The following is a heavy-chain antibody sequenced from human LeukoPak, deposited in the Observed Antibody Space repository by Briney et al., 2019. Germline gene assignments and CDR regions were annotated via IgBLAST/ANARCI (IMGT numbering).Heavy chain of an antibody. J-gene: IGHJ4*02. D-gene: IGHD1-26*01. CDR2: ISYDGNHK. V-gene: IGHV3-30*01. Sequence: GRSLRLSCAASGFTFSHYAMHWVRQAPGKGLERVAVISYDGNHKYYADSVKGRFTISRDNSKNTLYVQMNSLRAEDTAVYYCARARNGTLKYWGQGTLVTVCS. CDR1: GFTFSHYA. CDR3: ARARNGTLKY.